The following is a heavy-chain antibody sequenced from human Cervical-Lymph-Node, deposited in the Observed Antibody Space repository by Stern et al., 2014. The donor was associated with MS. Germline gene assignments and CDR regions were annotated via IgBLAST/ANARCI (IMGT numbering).Heavy chain of an antibody. CDR2: IFHSGAS. J-gene: IGHJ2*01. CDR1: GGSVSSTNW. V-gene: IGHV4-4*02. D-gene: IGHD2/OR15-2a*01. CDR3: ARERQQYCNSEGCSYWYFDL. Sequence: HVQLQESGPGLVKPSGTLSLTCAVSGGSVSSTNWWIWVRQSPGKGLEWIWDIFHSGASTYRPSLRSRFSRSLDNSKTHLSLPLTSVTAADTAVYYCARERQQYCNSEGCSYWYFDLWGRGTLVTVSS.